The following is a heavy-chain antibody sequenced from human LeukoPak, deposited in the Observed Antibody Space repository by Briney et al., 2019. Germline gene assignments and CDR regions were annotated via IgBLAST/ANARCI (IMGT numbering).Heavy chain of an antibody. V-gene: IGHV3-23*01. CDR1: GFTFSSYA. Sequence: GGSLRLSCAASGFTFSSYAMSWVRQAPGKGLEWDSAISGSGGSTYYADSVKGRFTISRDNSKNTLYLQMNSLRAEDTAVYYCAKGDSSSSPYYMDVWGKGTTVTVSS. CDR2: ISGSGGST. CDR3: AKGDSSSSPYYMDV. J-gene: IGHJ6*03. D-gene: IGHD6-6*01.